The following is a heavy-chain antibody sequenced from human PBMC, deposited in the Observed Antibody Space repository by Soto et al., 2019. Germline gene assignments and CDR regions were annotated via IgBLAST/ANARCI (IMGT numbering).Heavy chain of an antibody. Sequence: PSETLSLTCTVSGGSISSGDYYWSWIRQPPGKGLEWIGYIYYSGSTYYHPSLQSRVTISVDTSKNQFSLKLSSVTAADTAVYYFARDGGGCVRPGYHYGLDVWGQGTTVTVSS. CDR2: IYYSGST. CDR3: ARDGGGCVRPGYHYGLDV. CDR1: GGSISSGDYY. D-gene: IGHD2-15*01. J-gene: IGHJ6*02. V-gene: IGHV4-30-4*01.